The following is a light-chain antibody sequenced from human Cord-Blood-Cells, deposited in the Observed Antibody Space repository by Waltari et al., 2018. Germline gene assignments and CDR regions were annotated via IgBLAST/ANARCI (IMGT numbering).Light chain of an antibody. J-gene: IGLJ2*01. CDR3: CSYAGSSTFVV. Sequence: QSALTQPASMSGSPGPSITIPCTGTSSDVGSYNLFSWYQQHPGKAPKLMIYEGSKRPSGVSNRFSGSKSGNTASLTIAGLQAEDEADYYCCSYAGSSTFVVFGGGTKLTVL. CDR2: EGS. CDR1: SSDVGSYNL. V-gene: IGLV2-23*03.